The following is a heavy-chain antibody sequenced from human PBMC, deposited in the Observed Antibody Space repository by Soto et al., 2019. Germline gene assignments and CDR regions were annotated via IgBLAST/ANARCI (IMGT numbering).Heavy chain of an antibody. V-gene: IGHV3-21*01. CDR1: GFTCSSFG. CDR2: ISGSGAYI. D-gene: IGHD3-10*01. CDR3: ARDSFGSGSYSVY. Sequence: EVQLVESGGGLVKPGGSLRLSCAASGFTCSSFGMNWVRQAPGKGLEWVSSISGSGAYIYYADSVKGRFTISRDNAKNSLYLQMNSLRADDTAVYYCARDSFGSGSYSVYWGQGTLVTVSS. J-gene: IGHJ4*02.